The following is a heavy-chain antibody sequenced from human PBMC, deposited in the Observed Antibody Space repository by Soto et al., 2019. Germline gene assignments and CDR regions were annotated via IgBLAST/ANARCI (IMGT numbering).Heavy chain of an antibody. V-gene: IGHV2-70*01. Sequence: GSGPTLVNPTQTLTLTCTFSGFSLSTSGMCVSWIRQPPGKALEWLALIDWDDDKYYSTSLKTRLTISKDTSKNQVVLTMTNMDPVDTATYYCARIPGIAARLSYDYYYGMDVWGQGTTVTVSS. CDR1: GFSLSTSGMC. CDR2: IDWDDDK. J-gene: IGHJ6*02. CDR3: ARIPGIAARLSYDYYYGMDV. D-gene: IGHD6-6*01.